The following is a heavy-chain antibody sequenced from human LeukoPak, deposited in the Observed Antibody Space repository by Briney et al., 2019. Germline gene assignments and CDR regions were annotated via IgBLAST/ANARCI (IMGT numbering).Heavy chain of an antibody. CDR3: AAESNFYFDY. J-gene: IGHJ4*02. CDR1: GYTFTSYG. CDR2: ISAYNGNT. D-gene: IGHD1-1*01. V-gene: IGHV1-18*01. Sequence: ASVKVSCKASGYTFTSYGISWVRQAPGHGLEWMGWISAYNGNTNYAQKLQGRVTTTTDTSTSTAYMELRSLRSDDTAVYYCAAESNFYFDYWGQGTLVTVSS.